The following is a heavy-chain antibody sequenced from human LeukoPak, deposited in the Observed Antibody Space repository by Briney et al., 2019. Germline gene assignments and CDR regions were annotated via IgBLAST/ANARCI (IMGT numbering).Heavy chain of an antibody. CDR1: GDSISSSNYF. CDR3: ARGGITSLLNWFDP. CDR2: MFYYGST. V-gene: IGHV4-39*07. J-gene: IGHJ5*02. D-gene: IGHD3-16*01. Sequence: SETLSLTCSVSGDSISSSNYFWGWIRQPPGKGLEWIGSMFYYGSTYYNASLKSRVTISLDTSKKQFSLKLRSVTAADTAVYYCARGGITSLLNWFDPWGQGILVTVSS.